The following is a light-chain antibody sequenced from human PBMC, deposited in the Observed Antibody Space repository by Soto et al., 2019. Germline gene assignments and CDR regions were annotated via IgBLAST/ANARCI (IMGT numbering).Light chain of an antibody. V-gene: IGKV3-15*01. CDR3: QHYNNWPPWT. J-gene: IGKJ1*01. Sequence: EIVRTQSPATLSVSQGERATFSCRSSQSVSSNLAWYQQKPGQAPRLLIYGASIRATGIPARFSGSGSGTEFTLTISTLQSEDFAIYYCQHYNNWPPWTFGQGTKVDIK. CDR2: GAS. CDR1: QSVSSN.